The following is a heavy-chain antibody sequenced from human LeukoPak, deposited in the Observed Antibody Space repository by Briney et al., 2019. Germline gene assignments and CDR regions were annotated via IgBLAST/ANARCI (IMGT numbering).Heavy chain of an antibody. D-gene: IGHD3-10*01. CDR3: ARSMVRGVPKGWFDP. CDR1: GGSISSGGYY. V-gene: IGHV4-31*03. Sequence: SETLSLTCTVSGGSISSGGYYWSWIRQHPGKGLEWIGYIYYSGSTYYNPSLKSRVTISVDTSKNQFSLKLSSVTAADTAVYYCARSMVRGVPKGWFDPWGQGTLVTVSS. CDR2: IYYSGST. J-gene: IGHJ5*02.